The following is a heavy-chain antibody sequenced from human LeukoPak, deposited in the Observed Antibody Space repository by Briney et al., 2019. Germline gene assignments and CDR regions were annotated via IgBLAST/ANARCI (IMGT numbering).Heavy chain of an antibody. D-gene: IGHD3-10*01. CDR3: ATDRGSAPFDY. J-gene: IGHJ4*02. V-gene: IGHV3-7*01. Sequence: GGSLRLSCAASGFTFSSYWMSWVRQAPGKGLEWVANIKQDGSAKYYVDSVKSRFTISRDNAKNSLYLQMNSLRAEDTAVYYCATDRGSAPFDYWGQGTLVTVSS. CDR1: GFTFSSYW. CDR2: IKQDGSAK.